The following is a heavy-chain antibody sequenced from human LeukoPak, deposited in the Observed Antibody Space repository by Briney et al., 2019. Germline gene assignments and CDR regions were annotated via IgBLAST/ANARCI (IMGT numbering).Heavy chain of an antibody. CDR3: ARDPYSGSYGNEYYYYMDV. CDR1: GFTFSSYS. J-gene: IGHJ6*03. Sequence: GGSLRLSCAASGFTFSSYSMNWVRQAPGKGLEWVSSISSSSSYIYYADSVKGRFTISRDNAKNSLYLQMNSLRAEDTAVYYCARDPYSGSYGNEYYYYMDVWGKGTTVTVSS. CDR2: ISSSSSYI. V-gene: IGHV3-21*01. D-gene: IGHD1-26*01.